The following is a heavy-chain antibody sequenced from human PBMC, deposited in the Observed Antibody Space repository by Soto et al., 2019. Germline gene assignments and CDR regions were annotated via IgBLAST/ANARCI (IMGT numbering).Heavy chain of an antibody. D-gene: IGHD6-6*01. CDR2: TYYRSKWYN. CDR1: GDSVSSNSAA. V-gene: IGHV6-1*01. CDR3: ARDSTPAGIAARHYYYGMDV. J-gene: IGHJ6*02. Sequence: SQTLSLTCAISGDSVSSNSAAWNWIRQSPSRGLEWLGRTYYRSKWYNDYAVSVKSRITINPDTSKNQFSLQLNSVTPEDTAVYYCARDSTPAGIAARHYYYGMDVWGQGTTVTVSS.